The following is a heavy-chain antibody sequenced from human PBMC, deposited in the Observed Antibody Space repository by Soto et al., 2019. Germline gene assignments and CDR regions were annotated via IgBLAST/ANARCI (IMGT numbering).Heavy chain of an antibody. V-gene: IGHV3-30*18. CDR1: GFTFSSYG. Sequence: SLRLSCAASGFTFSSYGMHWVRQAPGKGLEWVAVISYDGSNKYYADSVKGRFTISRDNSKNTLYLQMNSLRAEDTAVYYCAKDGGSYDWNFFDYWGQGTLVTVSS. D-gene: IGHD1-20*01. J-gene: IGHJ4*02. CDR2: ISYDGSNK. CDR3: AKDGGSYDWNFFDY.